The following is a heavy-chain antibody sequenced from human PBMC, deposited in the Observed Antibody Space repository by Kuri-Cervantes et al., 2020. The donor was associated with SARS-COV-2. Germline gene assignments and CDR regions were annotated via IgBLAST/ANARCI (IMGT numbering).Heavy chain of an antibody. J-gene: IGHJ4*02. D-gene: IGHD3-10*01. CDR2: IYYSGCT. Sequence: ESLKISCIVSGGSVSSGSHYWSWIRQPPGKGLEWMGYIYYSGCTKYNPSLKSRVTMSVDTSKNQFSLKLNSVTPADTAVYYCARTLDYYGSGTYCFDYWGQGTLVTVSS. CDR3: ARTLDYYGSGTYCFDY. CDR1: GGSVSSGSHY. V-gene: IGHV4-61*01.